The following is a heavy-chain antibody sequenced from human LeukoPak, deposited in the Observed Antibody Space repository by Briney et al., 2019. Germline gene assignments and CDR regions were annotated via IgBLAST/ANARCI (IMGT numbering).Heavy chain of an antibody. CDR3: TRLASGYSYGPDY. J-gene: IGHJ4*02. Sequence: SETLSLTCTVSGGSITPYHWSWIRQPPGKGLEWIGYIYYSGSTNYNPSLKSRVTISVDTSKNQFSLRLSSVTAADTAVYYCTRLASGYSYGPDYWGQGTLVTVSS. D-gene: IGHD5-18*01. CDR2: IYYSGST. CDR1: GGSITPYH. V-gene: IGHV4-59*08.